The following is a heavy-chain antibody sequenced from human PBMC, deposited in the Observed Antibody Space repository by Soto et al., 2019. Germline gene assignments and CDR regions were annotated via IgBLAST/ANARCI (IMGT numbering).Heavy chain of an antibody. J-gene: IGHJ4*02. Sequence: QVQLVESGGGVVQPGRSLRLSCAASGFTFSSYGMHWVRQAPGKGLEWVAVISYDGSNKYYADSVKGRFTISRDNSKNPLYLQMNSLRAEDTAGYYCAKRGPLRFLEWETGPFDYWGQGTLVTVSS. D-gene: IGHD3-3*01. V-gene: IGHV3-30*18. CDR3: AKRGPLRFLEWETGPFDY. CDR1: GFTFSSYG. CDR2: ISYDGSNK.